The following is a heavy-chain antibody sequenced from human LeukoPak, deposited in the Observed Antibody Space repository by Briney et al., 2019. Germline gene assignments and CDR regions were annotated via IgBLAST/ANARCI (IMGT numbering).Heavy chain of an antibody. Sequence: SETLSLTCAVYGGSFSGYYWSWIRQPPGKGLEWIGEINHSGSTYYNPSLKSRVTISVDRSKNQFSLKLSSVTAADTAVYYCARAGGYDSSGYLFDYWGQGTLVTVSS. CDR2: INHSGST. V-gene: IGHV4-34*01. CDR1: GGSFSGYY. CDR3: ARAGGYDSSGYLFDY. J-gene: IGHJ4*02. D-gene: IGHD3-22*01.